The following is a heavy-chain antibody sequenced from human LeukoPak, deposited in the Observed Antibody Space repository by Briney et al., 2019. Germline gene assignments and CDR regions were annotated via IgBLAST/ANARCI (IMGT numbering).Heavy chain of an antibody. CDR1: GFMFSDYY. D-gene: IGHD1-1*01. V-gene: IGHV3-11*01. Sequence: GGSLRLSCAASGFMFSDYYIFWIRQAPGKGLEWVSYISSSGRTIYYADSVKGRFTVSRDNAKNSLDVQMNSLRAEDTAVYYCARVNINNWHSCDYWGQGTLVTVSS. J-gene: IGHJ4*02. CDR2: ISSSGRTI. CDR3: ARVNINNWHSCDY.